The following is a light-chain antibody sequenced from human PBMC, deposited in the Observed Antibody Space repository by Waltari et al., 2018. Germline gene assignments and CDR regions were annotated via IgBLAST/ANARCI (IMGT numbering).Light chain of an antibody. CDR1: HDISDY. J-gene: IGKJ2*01. Sequence: DIQLTQSPSSLSASVGDTVTITCQANHDISDYLNWYQQKPGKAPNLLISDASHLEAGVPSRFSGSGYGTDFTFTISSLQPEDFAPYYCQQHDNPPFTFGQGTKLEIK. CDR3: QQHDNPPFT. V-gene: IGKV1-33*01. CDR2: DAS.